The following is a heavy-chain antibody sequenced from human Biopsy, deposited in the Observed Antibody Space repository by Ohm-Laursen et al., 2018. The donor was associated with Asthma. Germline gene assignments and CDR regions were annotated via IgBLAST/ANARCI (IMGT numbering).Heavy chain of an antibody. D-gene: IGHD3-3*01. J-gene: IGHJ3*02. Sequence: GSLRLSCAATGFTVSSNSMNWLRQAPGRGLEWVSYISLSSNTIYYADSVKGRFTVSRDNAKSSLYLQMNSLRDEDTAVYYCARQMNYDFWRSPLDIWGLGTMVIVSS. CDR3: ARQMNYDFWRSPLDI. CDR2: ISLSSNTI. CDR1: GFTVSSNS. V-gene: IGHV3-48*02.